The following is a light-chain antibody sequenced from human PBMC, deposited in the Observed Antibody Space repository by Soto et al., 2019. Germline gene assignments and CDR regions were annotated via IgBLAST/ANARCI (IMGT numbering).Light chain of an antibody. V-gene: IGLV2-14*01. J-gene: IGLJ1*01. CDR2: EVN. Sequence: QSALTQPPSASGSPGQSVTISCTGTSSDVGGYNYVSWYQQHPGKAPKLMIYEVNNRPSGVSNRFSGSKSGNTASLTISGLQAEDEADYYCSSYTTGSTLYVFGTGTKLTVL. CDR3: SSYTTGSTLYV. CDR1: SSDVGGYNY.